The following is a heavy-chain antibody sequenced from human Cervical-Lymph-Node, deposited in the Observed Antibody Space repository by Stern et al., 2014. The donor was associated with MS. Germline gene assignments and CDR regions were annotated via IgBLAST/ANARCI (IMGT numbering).Heavy chain of an antibody. V-gene: IGHV1-69*01. D-gene: IGHD3-16*01. CDR1: GVTFNNYA. J-gene: IGHJ5*02. CDR2: IIPRRSKT. Sequence: QVQLVESGAEVKKPGASVRVSCKASGVTFNNYAFSWVRQAPGQGLEWMGGIIPRRSKTNFARKFQGRVTITADEPTSIAYMELSSLRSEDTAVYYCAGGGWFDPWGQGTLVTVSS. CDR3: AGGGWFDP.